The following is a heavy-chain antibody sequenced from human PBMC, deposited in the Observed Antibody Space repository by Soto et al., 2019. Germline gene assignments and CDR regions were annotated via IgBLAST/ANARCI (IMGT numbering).Heavy chain of an antibody. D-gene: IGHD6-25*01. J-gene: IGHJ6*02. CDR2: ISGSGGST. CDR1: GFTFSSYA. Sequence: GGSLRLSCAASGFTFSSYAMSWVRQAPGKGLEWVSAISGSGGSTYYADSVKGRFTISRDNSKNTLYLQMNSLRAEDTAVYYCAKDRKRRLRYSHGPTYYYYGMDVWGQGTTVTVSS. V-gene: IGHV3-23*01. CDR3: AKDRKRRLRYSHGPTYYYYGMDV.